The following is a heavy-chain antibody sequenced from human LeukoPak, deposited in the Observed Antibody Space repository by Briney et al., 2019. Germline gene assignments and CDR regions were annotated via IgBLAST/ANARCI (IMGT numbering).Heavy chain of an antibody. Sequence: PSETLSLTCAVYGGSFSGYYWSWIRQPPGKGLEWIGEINHSGSTNYNPSLKSRVTISVDTSKNQFSLKLSSVTAADTAVYYCARQDSPYCGGDCYRAFDYWGQGTLVTVSS. V-gene: IGHV4-34*01. D-gene: IGHD2-21*01. CDR1: GGSFSGYY. J-gene: IGHJ4*02. CDR2: INHSGST. CDR3: ARQDSPYCGGDCYRAFDY.